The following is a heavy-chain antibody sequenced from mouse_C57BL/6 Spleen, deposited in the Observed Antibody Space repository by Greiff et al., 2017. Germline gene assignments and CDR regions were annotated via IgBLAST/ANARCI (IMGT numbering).Heavy chain of an antibody. CDR1: GYTFTDYY. J-gene: IGHJ2*01. D-gene: IGHD3-3*01. V-gene: IGHV1-26*01. CDR3: ARGTRGD. Sequence: VQLQQSGPELVKPGASVKISCKASGYTFTDYYMNWVKQSHGKSLEWIGDINPNNGGTSYNQKFKGKATLTVYKSSSTAYRELRSLTSEDSAVYYCARGTRGDWGQGTTLTVSS. CDR2: INPNNGGT.